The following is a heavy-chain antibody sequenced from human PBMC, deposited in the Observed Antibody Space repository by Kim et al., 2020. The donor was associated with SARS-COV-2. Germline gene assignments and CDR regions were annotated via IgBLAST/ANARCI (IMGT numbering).Heavy chain of an antibody. CDR2: ISDDANNK. V-gene: IGHV3-30*04. J-gene: IGHJ3*01. CDR1: GFTFSDFA. CDR3: ARGGYSSSWSIGEAFDF. D-gene: IGHD6-13*01. Sequence: GGSLRLSCAASGFTFSDFAFHWVRQAPGKGLEWVAVISDDANNKYDADSVKGRFTISRDNSKNTLYLQMNSLRAEDTAVYYCARGGYSSSWSIGEAFDFWGQGTMVTVSS.